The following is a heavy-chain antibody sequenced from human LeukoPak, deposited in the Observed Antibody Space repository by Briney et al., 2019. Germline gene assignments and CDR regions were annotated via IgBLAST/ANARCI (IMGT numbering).Heavy chain of an antibody. CDR3: ARKIIVGAQLYFDY. Sequence: SETLSLTWAVAGGSISSGGYSWSWIRQPPGKGLEWVGYMYYTGSTYYNPSLKSRITISADTSKNQFSLKLTSVTAADTAVYYCARKIIVGAQLYFDYWGQGTLVTVSS. V-gene: IGHV4-30-4*07. CDR1: GGSISSGGYS. CDR2: MYYTGST. D-gene: IGHD1-26*01. J-gene: IGHJ4*02.